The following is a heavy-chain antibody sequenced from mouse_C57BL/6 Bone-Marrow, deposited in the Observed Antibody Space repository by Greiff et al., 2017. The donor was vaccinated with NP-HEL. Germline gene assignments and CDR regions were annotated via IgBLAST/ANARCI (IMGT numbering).Heavy chain of an antibody. D-gene: IGHD3-3*01. CDR1: GFTFSSYG. CDR2: ISSGGSYT. J-gene: IGHJ2*01. Sequence: EVKLVESGGDLVKPGGSLKLSCAASGFTFSSYGMSWVRQTPDKRLEWVATISSGGSYTYYPDSVKGRFTISRDNAKNTLYLQMSSLKSEDTAMYYCARAAGRGLFDYWGQGTTLTVSS. CDR3: ARAAGRGLFDY. V-gene: IGHV5-6*01.